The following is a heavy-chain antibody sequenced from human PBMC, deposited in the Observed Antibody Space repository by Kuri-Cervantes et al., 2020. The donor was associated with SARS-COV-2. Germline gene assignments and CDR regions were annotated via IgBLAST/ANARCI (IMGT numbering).Heavy chain of an antibody. CDR2: ISRSGT. V-gene: IGHV3-23*01. D-gene: IGHD4-17*01. Sequence: GESLKISCAASGFTFSTYAMSWVRQAPGKGLEWVSAISRSGTYYADSVKGRLTISRDNSKNTLYLQMNSLRAEDTAVYYCAKVSDSMTTVTTLGVWGQGTLVTVSS. J-gene: IGHJ4*02. CDR3: AKVSDSMTTVTTLGV. CDR1: GFTFSTYA.